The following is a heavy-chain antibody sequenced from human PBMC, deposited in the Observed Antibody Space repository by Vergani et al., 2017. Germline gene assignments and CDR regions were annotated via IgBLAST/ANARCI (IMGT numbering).Heavy chain of an antibody. Sequence: QVQLQQWGAGLLKPSETLSLTCTVSGGSISSYYWSWIRQPPGKGLEWIGYIYYSGSTNYNPSLKSRVTISVDTSKNQFSLKLSSVTAADTAVYYCARDSPVVDFWSGYYDGGARYYMDVWGKGTTVTVSS. J-gene: IGHJ6*03. V-gene: IGHV4-59*01. CDR2: IYYSGST. D-gene: IGHD3-3*01. CDR3: ARDSPVVDFWSGYYDGGARYYMDV. CDR1: GGSISSYY.